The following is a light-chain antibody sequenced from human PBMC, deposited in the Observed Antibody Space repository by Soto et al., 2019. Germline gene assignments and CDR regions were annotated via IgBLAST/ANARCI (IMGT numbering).Light chain of an antibody. J-gene: IGKJ2*02. CDR3: LQSYSTPRT. CDR2: TAS. CDR1: QSIVSY. V-gene: IGKV1-39*01. Sequence: DIQMTQSPSSLSVSVGDRVTITCRASQSIVSYLNWYQQKLGKAPKLLIYTASNLQRGVPSRFSGSGSGTDFTLAISNLQPEDFATYYCLQSYSTPRTFGQGTNLEIK.